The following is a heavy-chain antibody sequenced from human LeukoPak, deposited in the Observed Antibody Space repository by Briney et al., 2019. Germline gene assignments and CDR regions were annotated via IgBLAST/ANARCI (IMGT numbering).Heavy chain of an antibody. V-gene: IGHV4-39*01. J-gene: IGHJ4*02. D-gene: IGHD3/OR15-3a*01. CDR3: ARLKDGALDPPFDY. CDR1: GGSFISDNYY. Sequence: KPSETLSLTCTVSGGSFISDNYYWAWIRQPPGKGLQWIGSIYYSGITYYDPSLESRLTISVPTSRNKLSLKLTSVTAADTAVYFCARLKDGALDPPFDYWGQGILVTVSS. CDR2: IYYSGIT.